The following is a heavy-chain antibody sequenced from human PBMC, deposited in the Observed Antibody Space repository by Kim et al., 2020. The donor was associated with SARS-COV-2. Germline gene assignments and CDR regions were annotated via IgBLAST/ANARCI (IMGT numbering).Heavy chain of an antibody. D-gene: IGHD3-3*01. CDR3: ARGRKILYDFWSGYDPSLDY. J-gene: IGHJ4*02. V-gene: IGHV4-34*01. CDR2: INHSGST. CDR1: GGSFSGYY. Sequence: SETLSLTCAVYGGSFSGYYWSWIHQPPGKGLEWIGEINHSGSTNYNPSLKSRVTISVDTSKNQFSLKLSSVTAADTAVYYCARGRKILYDFWSGYDPSLDYWGQGTLVTVSS.